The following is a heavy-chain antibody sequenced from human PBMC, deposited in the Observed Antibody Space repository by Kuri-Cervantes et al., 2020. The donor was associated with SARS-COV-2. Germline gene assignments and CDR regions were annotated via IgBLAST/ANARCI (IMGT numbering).Heavy chain of an antibody. CDR2: ISYDGSNR. CDR3: ARDGEGGWSSRNYYYYYGMDV. V-gene: IGHV3-30-3*01. CDR1: GFTFRNYA. Sequence: GGSLRLSCADSGFTFRNYAFHWVRQAPGKGLEWVAVISYDGSNRYYADSVKGRFTISRDNSKNTLYLQMSSLRAEDMAVYYCARDGEGGWSSRNYYYYYGMDVWGQGTTVTVSS. D-gene: IGHD2-15*01. J-gene: IGHJ6*02.